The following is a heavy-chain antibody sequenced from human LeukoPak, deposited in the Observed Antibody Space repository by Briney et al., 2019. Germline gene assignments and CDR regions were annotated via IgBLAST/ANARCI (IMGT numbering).Heavy chain of an antibody. Sequence: PSETLSLACTVSGGSISSYYWSWIRQPPGKGLEWIGYIYYSGSTNYNPSLKSRVTISVDTSKNQFSLKLSSVTAADTAVYYCARDPRPRDYDCSEDYYYMDVWGKGTTVTVSS. CDR2: IYYSGST. CDR3: ARDPRPRDYDCSEDYYYMDV. J-gene: IGHJ6*03. D-gene: IGHD3-22*01. V-gene: IGHV4-59*01. CDR1: GGSISSYY.